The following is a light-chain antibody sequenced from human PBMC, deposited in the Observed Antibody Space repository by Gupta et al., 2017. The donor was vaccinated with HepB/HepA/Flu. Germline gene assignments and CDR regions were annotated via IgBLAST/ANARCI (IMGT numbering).Light chain of an antibody. J-gene: IGKJ1*01. CDR2: WAS. CDR3: QQYYDTPLT. CDR1: QSVLYSSSNKNY. Sequence: DIVMTQSPDSLAVSLGQRATINCKSSQSVLYSSSNKNYLAWYQQKPGQPPKLLFYWASTRKSGVPDRFSGSGSGTDFTLTNSSLQAEDVAIYYCQQYYDTPLTFGQGTKVEIK. V-gene: IGKV4-1*01.